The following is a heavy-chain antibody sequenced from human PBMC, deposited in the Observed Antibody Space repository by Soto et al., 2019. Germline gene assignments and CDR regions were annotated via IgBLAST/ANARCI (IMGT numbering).Heavy chain of an antibody. Sequence: PSETLSLTCAVYSGSFSGYYWGWSRQPQEKGLEWIGEINHSGSTNYNPSLKSRVTISVDTSKNQFSLKLSSVTAADTAVYYCARGPRSGRWEVVVAAQGFDYWGQGTLVTVSS. CDR2: INHSGST. CDR3: ARGPRSGRWEVVVAAQGFDY. D-gene: IGHD2-15*01. V-gene: IGHV4-34*01. J-gene: IGHJ4*02. CDR1: SGSFSGYY.